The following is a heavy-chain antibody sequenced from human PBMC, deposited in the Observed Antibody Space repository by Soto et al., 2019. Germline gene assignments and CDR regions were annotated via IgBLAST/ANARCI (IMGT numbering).Heavy chain of an antibody. V-gene: IGHV3-30*03. CDR2: ISYDGSNK. Sequence: QVQLVESGGGVVQPGRSLRLSCAASGFTFSSYGMHWVRQAPGKGLEWVAVISYDGSNKYYADSVKGRFTISRDNSKNTLYLQMNSLRAEDTAVYYCETLWGGWKWGMDVWGQGTTVTVSS. CDR3: ETLWGGWKWGMDV. CDR1: GFTFSSYG. D-gene: IGHD3-3*01. J-gene: IGHJ6*02.